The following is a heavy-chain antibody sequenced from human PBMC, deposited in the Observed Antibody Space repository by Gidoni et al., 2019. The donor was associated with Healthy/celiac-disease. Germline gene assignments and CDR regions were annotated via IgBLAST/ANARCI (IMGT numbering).Heavy chain of an antibody. D-gene: IGHD6-13*01. CDR1: GFTFSSYA. Sequence: QVQLVASGGGVVQPGRSLRLSCAASGFTFSSYAMHWVRQAPGKGLEWVGVISYDGSNKYYADSVKGRFTISRDNSKNTLDLQMNSLRAEDTAVYYCARVPGYSSSCLDYWGQGTLVTVSS. CDR2: ISYDGSNK. J-gene: IGHJ4*02. CDR3: ARVPGYSSSCLDY. V-gene: IGHV3-30*04.